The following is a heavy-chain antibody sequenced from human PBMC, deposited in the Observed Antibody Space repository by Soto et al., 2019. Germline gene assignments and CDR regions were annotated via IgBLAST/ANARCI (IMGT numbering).Heavy chain of an antibody. D-gene: IGHD1-26*01. Sequence: LGESLKISCKGSGYNFNGYFLTCVRQMPRKVLEWMGRIDPSDSYNTYSPSFQGHVTTSVDKSINTAYLQWRSLSASNTATSYCASRGREEWELRGFGSWG. CDR2: IDPSDSYN. V-gene: IGHV5-10-1*01. J-gene: IGHJ6*01. CDR3: ASRGREEWELRGFGS. CDR1: GYNFNGYF.